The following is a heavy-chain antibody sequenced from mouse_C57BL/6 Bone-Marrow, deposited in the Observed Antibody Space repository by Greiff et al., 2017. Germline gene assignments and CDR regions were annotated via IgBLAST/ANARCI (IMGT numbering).Heavy chain of an antibody. V-gene: IGHV1-15*01. J-gene: IGHJ2*01. D-gene: IGHD1-1*01. Sequence: QVQLKESGAELVRPGASVTLSCKASGYTFTDYEMHWVKQTPVHGLEWIGAIDPETGGTAYNQKFKGKAILTADKSSSTAYMELLSLTSENSAVYYCTSFNYYVSSSDDWGQGTTLTVSS. CDR3: TSFNYYVSSSDD. CDR2: IDPETGGT. CDR1: GYTFTDYE.